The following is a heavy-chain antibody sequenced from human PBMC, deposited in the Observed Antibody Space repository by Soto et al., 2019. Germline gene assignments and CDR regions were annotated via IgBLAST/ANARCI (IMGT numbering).Heavy chain of an antibody. V-gene: IGHV3-53*02. CDR1: GFTVSSNY. CDR2: IYSGGST. J-gene: IGHJ4*02. CDR3: ARVEGGMWGYLDY. D-gene: IGHD1-1*01. Sequence: EVQLVETGGGLIQPGGSLRLSCAASGFTVSSNYMSWVRQAPGKGLEWVSVIYSGGSTYYADSVKGRFTISRDNSKNPLYLQMNSLRAEDTAVYYCARVEGGMWGYLDYWGKGTLVTVSS.